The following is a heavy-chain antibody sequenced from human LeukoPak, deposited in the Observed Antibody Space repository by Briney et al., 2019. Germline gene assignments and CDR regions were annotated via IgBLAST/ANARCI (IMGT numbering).Heavy chain of an antibody. CDR2: ISYDGSNK. J-gene: IGHJ3*02. D-gene: IGHD5-24*01. CDR3: ARERDGYNRLAAFDI. Sequence: HPGRSLRLSCAASGFTFSSYAMHWVRQAPGKGLEWVAVISYDGSNKYYADSVKGRFTISRDNSKNTLYLQMNSLRAEDTAVCYCARERDGYNRLAAFDIWGQGTMVTVSS. V-gene: IGHV3-30-3*01. CDR1: GFTFSSYA.